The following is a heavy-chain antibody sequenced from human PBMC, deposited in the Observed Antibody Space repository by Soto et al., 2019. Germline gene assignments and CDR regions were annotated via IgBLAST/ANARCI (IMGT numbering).Heavy chain of an antibody. Sequence: ASVKVSCKVSGYTLTELSMHWVRQAPGKGLEWMGGFDPEDGETIYAQKFQGRVTMTEDTSTDTAYMELSSLRSEDTAVYYCATTSLFVGAAHFDYWGQGTLVTVSS. J-gene: IGHJ4*02. CDR3: ATTSLFVGAAHFDY. CDR2: FDPEDGET. D-gene: IGHD1-26*01. CDR1: GYTLTELS. V-gene: IGHV1-24*01.